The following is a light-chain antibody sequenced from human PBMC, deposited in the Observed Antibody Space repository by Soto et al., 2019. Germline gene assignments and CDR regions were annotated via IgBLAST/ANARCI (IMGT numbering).Light chain of an antibody. CDR1: QRLLQSSGLNF. CDR2: LGS. J-gene: IGKJ1*01. CDR3: MQPLQAWA. V-gene: IGKV2-28*01. Sequence: DIVMTQSPLSLPVTPGEQTSLSCSSSQRLLQSSGLNFLDWYLQKPGQSPQLLIYLGSNRASGVPDRFSGSGSGTDFTLKISRVEAEDVGVYFCMQPLQAWAFGQGTKVDI.